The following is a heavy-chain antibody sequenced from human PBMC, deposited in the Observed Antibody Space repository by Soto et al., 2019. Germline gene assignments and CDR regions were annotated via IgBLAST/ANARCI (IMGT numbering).Heavy chain of an antibody. CDR2: IYYSGST. Sequence: PSETLSLTCTGSGCSISSCSYYWGRLRQPPGQGLEGIGSIYYSGSTYYNPSLKSRVTISVDTSKNQFSLKLSSVTAADTAVYYCAQRKGYDFWSGYYTSYYYYYMDVWGKGTTVTVSS. V-gene: IGHV4-39*01. D-gene: IGHD3-3*01. CDR3: AQRKGYDFWSGYYTSYYYYYMDV. J-gene: IGHJ6*03. CDR1: GCSISSCSYY.